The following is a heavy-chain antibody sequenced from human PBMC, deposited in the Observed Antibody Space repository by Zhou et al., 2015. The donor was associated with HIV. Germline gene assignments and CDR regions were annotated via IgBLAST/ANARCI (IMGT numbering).Heavy chain of an antibody. CDR3: ARGVLLVVRGPSPSTTYGMDV. D-gene: IGHD3-10*01. CDR2: IIAIFGTA. V-gene: IGHV1-69*12. J-gene: IGHJ6*02. Sequence: QVQLVQSGAEVKKPGSSVKVSCKASGGTFSSYAISWVRQAPGQGLEWMGGIIAIFGTANYAQKFQGRVTITADESTSTAYMELSSLRSEDTAVYYCARGVLLVVRGPSPSTTYGMDVVGTKGPRS. CDR1: GGTFSSYA.